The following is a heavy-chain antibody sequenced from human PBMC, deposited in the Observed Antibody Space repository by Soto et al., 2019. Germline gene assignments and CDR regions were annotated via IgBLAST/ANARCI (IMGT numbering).Heavy chain of an antibody. CDR2: IYHSGST. J-gene: IGHJ6*02. D-gene: IGHD3-10*01. Sequence: TLSLTCDVSGPSISRGCYSWSWIRQPPGKGLEGIGCIYHSGSTYYNPSLKRPVTISVDRSKNQFPVKLSSVTAADTAVYYCASGEGDYYGMGVWGQGTTVTVSS. V-gene: IGHV4-30-2*01. CDR3: ASGEGDYYGMGV. CDR1: GPSISRGCYS.